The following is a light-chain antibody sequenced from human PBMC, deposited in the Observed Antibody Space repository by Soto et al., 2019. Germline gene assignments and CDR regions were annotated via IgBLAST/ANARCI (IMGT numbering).Light chain of an antibody. CDR3: QSYDTPVYV. Sequence: QSVLTQPPSASGTPGQRVTISCSGSSSNVGSNTVSWYQQLPGTAPKVLIYSDDQRPSGVPDRFSGSRSGSSASLAISGLQSGDEADYYCQSYDTPVYVFGGGTKVTVL. CDR2: SDD. V-gene: IGLV1-44*01. CDR1: SSNVGSNT. J-gene: IGLJ1*01.